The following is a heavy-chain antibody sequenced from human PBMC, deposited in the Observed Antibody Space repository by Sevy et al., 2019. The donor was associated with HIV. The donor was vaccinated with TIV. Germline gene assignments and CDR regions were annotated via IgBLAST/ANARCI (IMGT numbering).Heavy chain of an antibody. V-gene: IGHV2-5*01. CDR2: IYWNDDK. J-gene: IGHJ4*02. CDR3: AHSGDYYDSSGYYLFDY. D-gene: IGHD3-22*01. CDR1: GFSLSTSGVG. Sequence: SGPTLVNPTQTLTLTCTFSGFSLSTSGVGVGWSRQPPGKALEWLALIYWNDDKRYSPSLKSRLTITKDTSKNQVVLTMTNMDPVATATYYCAHSGDYYDSSGYYLFDYWGQGTLVTVSS.